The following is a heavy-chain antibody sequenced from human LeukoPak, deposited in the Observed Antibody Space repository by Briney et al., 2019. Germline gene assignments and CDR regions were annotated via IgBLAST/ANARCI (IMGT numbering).Heavy chain of an antibody. V-gene: IGHV4-59*01. CDR2: IYYSGST. CDR3: AREYYYDSSGPLLFDY. D-gene: IGHD3-22*01. CDR1: GGSISSYY. J-gene: IGHJ4*02. Sequence: SETLSLTCTVSGGSISSYYWSWIRQPPGKGLGWIGYIYYSGSTNYNPSLKSRVTISVDTSKNQFSLKLSSVTAADTAVYYCAREYYYDSSGPLLFDYWGQGTLVTVSS.